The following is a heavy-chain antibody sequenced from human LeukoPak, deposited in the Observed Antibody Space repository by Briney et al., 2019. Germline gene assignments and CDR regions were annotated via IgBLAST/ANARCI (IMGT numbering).Heavy chain of an antibody. Sequence: GGSLRLSCAASGFTFSSYSMNWVRQAPGKGLEWVANIKQDGSEKYYVDSVKGRFTISRDNAKNSLFLQMNSLRAEDTAVYYCVRAMDVWGQGTTVTVSS. J-gene: IGHJ6*02. CDR2: IKQDGSEK. V-gene: IGHV3-7*03. CDR1: GFTFSSYS. CDR3: VRAMDV.